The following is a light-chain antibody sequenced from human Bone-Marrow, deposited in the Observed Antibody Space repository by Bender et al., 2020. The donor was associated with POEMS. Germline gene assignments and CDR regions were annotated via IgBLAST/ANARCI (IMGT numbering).Light chain of an antibody. J-gene: IGLJ1*01. CDR3: SSYTDARTLV. CDR1: TSDVGGYNL. Sequence: QSALTQPASVSGSPGQSITISCTGTTSDVGGYNLVSWYQHHPGKAPKVMIYEVRNRPSGISSRFSGSKSGNTASLTISGLQPEDEADYYCSSYTDARTLVFGTGTKVTVL. V-gene: IGLV2-14*01. CDR2: EVR.